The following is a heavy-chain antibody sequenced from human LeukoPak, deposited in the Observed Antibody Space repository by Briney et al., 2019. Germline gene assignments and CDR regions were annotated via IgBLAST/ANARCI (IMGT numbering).Heavy chain of an antibody. D-gene: IGHD1-26*01. CDR1: GFTFSSYS. J-gene: IGHJ4*02. CDR2: ISSSSSTI. Sequence: PGGSLRLSCAASGFTFSSYSMNWVRQAPGKGLEWVSYISSSSSTIYYADSVKGRFTISRDNSKNTLYLQMNSLRAEDTAVYYCAKESEGALYYFDYWGQGTLVTVSS. CDR3: AKESEGALYYFDY. V-gene: IGHV3-48*01.